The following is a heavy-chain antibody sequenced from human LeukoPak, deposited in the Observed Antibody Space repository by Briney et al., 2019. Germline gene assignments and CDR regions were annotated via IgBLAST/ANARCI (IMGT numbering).Heavy chain of an antibody. V-gene: IGHV3-74*01. Sequence: GGSLRPSCTASGFTFSRYWMFWVRQTPGKGPVWVSRMNSDGTIINNADSVKGRFTISRDNTKSTLYLQMSSLRPEDTAVYYCGTLGVMWEVDYWGQGALVTVSS. CDR2: MNSDGTII. CDR3: GTLGVMWEVDY. D-gene: IGHD1-26*01. CDR1: GFTFSRYW. J-gene: IGHJ4*02.